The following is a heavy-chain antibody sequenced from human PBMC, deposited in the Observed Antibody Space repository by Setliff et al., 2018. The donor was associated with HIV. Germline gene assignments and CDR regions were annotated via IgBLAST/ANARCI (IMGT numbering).Heavy chain of an antibody. CDR3: SVHYYDSSGYDY. J-gene: IGHJ4*02. V-gene: IGHV3-21*01. D-gene: IGHD3-22*01. CDR1: GFTFSTYS. CDR2: ISSSSTYI. Sequence: PGGSLRLSCEASGFTFSTYSVNWIRQAPGKGLEWVSSISSSSTYIYYADSVKVRFTISRDNAKNSLYLQMNSLRAEDTAVYYCSVHYYDSSGYDYWGQGTLVTVSS.